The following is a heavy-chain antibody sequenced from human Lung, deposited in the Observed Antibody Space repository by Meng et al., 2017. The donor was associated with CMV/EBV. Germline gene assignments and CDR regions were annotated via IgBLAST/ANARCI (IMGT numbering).Heavy chain of an antibody. D-gene: IGHD3-16*01. CDR2: IQPSSGYT. J-gene: IGHJ4*02. V-gene: IGHV1-2*02. CDR1: GYFFNDHF. CDR3: ARDHDWGADY. Sequence: ASVKVSCKASGYFFNDHFMHWVRQAPGQGLEWMGWIQPSSGYTNYAQNFQGRVTMTSDSSIATADMELTRLTSDDTAVYYCARDHDWGADYWGQGTLVTVSS.